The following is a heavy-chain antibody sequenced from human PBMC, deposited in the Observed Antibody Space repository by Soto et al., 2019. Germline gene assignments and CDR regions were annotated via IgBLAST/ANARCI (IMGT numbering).Heavy chain of an antibody. D-gene: IGHD5-12*01. V-gene: IGHV1-69*12. Sequence: QVQLVQSGAVVKKPGSSVKVSCKASGGTFSSYAISWVRQAPGQGLEWMGGIIPIFGTANYAQKFQGRVTITADESTSTAYMELSSLRSEDTAVYYCARAQGYSGYDGLSNWGQGTLVTVSS. CDR2: IIPIFGTA. J-gene: IGHJ4*02. CDR1: GGTFSSYA. CDR3: ARAQGYSGYDGLSN.